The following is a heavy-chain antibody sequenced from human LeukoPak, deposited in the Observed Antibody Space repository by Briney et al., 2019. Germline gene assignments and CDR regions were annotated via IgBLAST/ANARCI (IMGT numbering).Heavy chain of an antibody. J-gene: IGHJ5*02. D-gene: IGHD2-2*01. CDR1: GYTFTGYY. CDR2: INPNSGGT. CDR3: ARGIGYCSSTSCPNWFDP. V-gene: IGHV1-2*04. Sequence: ASVKVSCKASGYTFTGYYMHWVRQAPGQGLEWMGWINPNSGGTNYAQKFQGWVTMTRDTSISTAYMELSRLRSDDTAVYYCARGIGYCSSTSCPNWFDPWGQGTLVPVSS.